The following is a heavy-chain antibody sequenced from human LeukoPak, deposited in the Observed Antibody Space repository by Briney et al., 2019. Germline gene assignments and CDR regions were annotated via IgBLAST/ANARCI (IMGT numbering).Heavy chain of an antibody. V-gene: IGHV3-23*01. Sequence: WGSLRLSCAASGLSFSSHAISWVRQAPGKGLEWVSVISASSSRTDYADSVKGRFTITRDNSKNTLYLQMNSLRADDTAVHNCAKDRPGYCLFHYWGHGTLVTVSS. J-gene: IGHJ4*01. CDR2: ISASSSRT. CDR3: AKDRPGYCLFHY. D-gene: IGHD5-18*01. CDR1: GLSFSSHA.